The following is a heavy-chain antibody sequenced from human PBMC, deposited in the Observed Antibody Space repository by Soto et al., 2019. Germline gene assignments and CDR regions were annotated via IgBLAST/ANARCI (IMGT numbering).Heavy chain of an antibody. D-gene: IGHD1-1*01. CDR2: IGRTGIDR. J-gene: IGHJ4*02. CDR1: GFSFSTST. Sequence: EVQLVESGGGLVKPGGSLRLSCAGSGFSFSTSTMNWVRQAPGKGLEFVSSIGRTGIDRYYTDSVKGRFTISRDNAQNSLYLQMNSLRAEDTALYYCVCDDNRRYWCQGTLVTVSS. V-gene: IGHV3-21*01. CDR3: VCDDNRRY.